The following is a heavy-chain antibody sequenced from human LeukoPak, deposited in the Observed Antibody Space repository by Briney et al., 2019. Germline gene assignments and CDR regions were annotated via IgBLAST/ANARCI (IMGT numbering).Heavy chain of an antibody. CDR1: GGTFSSYA. V-gene: IGHV1-69*06. CDR3: ARDPLGITIFGVVIYYYYYYYMDV. D-gene: IGHD3-3*01. J-gene: IGHJ6*03. CDR2: IIPIFGTA. Sequence: SVKVSCKAFGGTFSSYAISWVRQAPGQGLEWMGGIIPIFGTANYAQKFQGRVTITADKSTSTAYMELSSLRAEDTAVYYCARDPLGITIFGVVIYYYYYYYMDVWGKGTTVTVSS.